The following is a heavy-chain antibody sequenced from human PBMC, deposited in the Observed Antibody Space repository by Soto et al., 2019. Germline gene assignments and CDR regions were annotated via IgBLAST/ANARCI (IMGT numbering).Heavy chain of an antibody. CDR2: ISGSGGST. V-gene: IGHV3-23*01. D-gene: IGHD2-2*01. CDR3: AKDPYIVVVPAAMGWFDP. CDR1: GFTFSSYA. J-gene: IGHJ5*02. Sequence: EVQLLESGGGLVQPGGSLRLSCAASGFTFSSYAMSWVRQAPGKGLEWVSAISGSGGSTYYADSVKGRFTISRDNSKNTLYLQMNRLKAEDTAVYYCAKDPYIVVVPAAMGWFDPWGQGTLVTVSS.